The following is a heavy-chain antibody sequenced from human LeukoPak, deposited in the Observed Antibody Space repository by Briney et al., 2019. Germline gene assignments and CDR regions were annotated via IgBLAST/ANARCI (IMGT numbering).Heavy chain of an antibody. V-gene: IGHV3-7*03. CDR3: AREVISTPSYFDY. J-gene: IGHJ4*02. CDR2: IKTDGSET. Sequence: PGGSLRLSCAASGFYFRDHWMDWVRQAPGKGLEWVGHIKTDGSETYYLDSLKGRISISRDNTNNALYLQMNSLRVEDTAVYYCAREVISTPSYFDYWGQGILVTVSS. D-gene: IGHD2-2*01. CDR1: GFYFRDHW.